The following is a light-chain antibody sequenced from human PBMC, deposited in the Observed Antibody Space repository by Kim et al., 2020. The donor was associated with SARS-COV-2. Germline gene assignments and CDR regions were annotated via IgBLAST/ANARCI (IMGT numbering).Light chain of an antibody. CDR3: QSWDNRSPWV. J-gene: IGLJ3*02. CDR2: QGS. CDR1: KLGDKY. V-gene: IGLV3-1*01. Sequence: VCPGKTDSITCSGDKLGDKYACWHQPKPGQAPVLVIYQGSKRPAGIPERFAGSKSGYAGTLSITGTHAMYRGYYFCQSWDNRSPWVFGEGAQLTV.